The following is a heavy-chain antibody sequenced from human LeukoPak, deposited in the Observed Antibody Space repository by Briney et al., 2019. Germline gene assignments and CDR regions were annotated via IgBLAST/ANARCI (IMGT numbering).Heavy chain of an antibody. CDR3: ARLGSGELDIDY. CDR1: GFTFSSYA. D-gene: IGHD1-26*01. J-gene: IGHJ4*02. V-gene: IGHV3-64*01. Sequence: PGGSLRLSRAASGFTFSSYAMHWVRQAPGKGLEYVSAISSNGGSTYYANSVKGRFTISRDNSKNTLYLQMGSLRAEDMAVYYCARLGSGELDIDYWGQGTLVTVSS. CDR2: ISSNGGST.